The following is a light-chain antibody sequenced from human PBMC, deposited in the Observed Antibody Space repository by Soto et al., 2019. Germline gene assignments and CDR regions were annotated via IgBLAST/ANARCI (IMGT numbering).Light chain of an antibody. J-gene: IGLJ3*02. Sequence: QPVLTQPPSVSGAPGQRVTISCTGSSTNIGAPYDVHWYQQLPGTAPKLLIYGNNNRPSGVPDRFSGSKSGTSASLAITGLQAEDEADYYCQSYDSSLSGSVFGGGTQLTVL. CDR3: QSYDSSLSGSV. CDR2: GNN. CDR1: STNIGAPYD. V-gene: IGLV1-40*01.